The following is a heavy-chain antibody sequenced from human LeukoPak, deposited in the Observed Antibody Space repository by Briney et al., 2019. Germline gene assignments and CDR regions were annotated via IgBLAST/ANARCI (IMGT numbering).Heavy chain of an antibody. V-gene: IGHV4-39*01. CDR3: ATEYSSSGVDY. CDR2: IYYSGST. CDR1: GGSISSSSYY. J-gene: IGHJ4*02. Sequence: PSETLSLTCTVSGGSISSSSYYWGWIRQPPGKGLEWIGNIYYSGSTYYNPSLKSRVTISVDTSKNQFSLKLSSVTAADTAVYYCATEYSSSGVDYWGQGTLVTVSS. D-gene: IGHD6-6*01.